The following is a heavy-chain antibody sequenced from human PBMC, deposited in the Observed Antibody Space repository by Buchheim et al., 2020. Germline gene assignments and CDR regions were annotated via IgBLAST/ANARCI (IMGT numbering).Heavy chain of an antibody. Sequence: EVQLVESGGGLVKPGGSLRLSCAASGFTFSSYSMNWVRQAPGKGLEWVSSISSSSSYIYYADSVKGRFTISRDNAKKSLYLQMNSLRAEDTAVYYCARKMATIGYYYYYGMDVWGQGTT. V-gene: IGHV3-21*01. J-gene: IGHJ6*02. CDR2: ISSSSSYI. CDR3: ARKMATIGYYYYYGMDV. D-gene: IGHD5-24*01. CDR1: GFTFSSYS.